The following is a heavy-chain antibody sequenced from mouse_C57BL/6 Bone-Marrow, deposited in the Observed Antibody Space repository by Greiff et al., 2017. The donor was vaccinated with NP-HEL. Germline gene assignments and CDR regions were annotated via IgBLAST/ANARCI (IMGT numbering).Heavy chain of an antibody. D-gene: IGHD4-1*01. CDR1: GYTFTSYG. CDR3: ARSGWDSWFAY. CDR2: IYPRSGNT. Sequence: QVQLQQSGAELARPGASVKLSCKASGYTFTSYGISWVKQRTGQGLEWIGEIYPRSGNTYYNEKFKGKATLTVDKSSSTAYMELRSLTSEDSAVYFCARSGWDSWFAYWGQGTLVTVSA. V-gene: IGHV1-81*01. J-gene: IGHJ3*01.